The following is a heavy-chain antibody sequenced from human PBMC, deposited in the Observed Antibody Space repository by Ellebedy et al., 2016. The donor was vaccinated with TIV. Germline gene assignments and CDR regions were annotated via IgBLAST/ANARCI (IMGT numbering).Heavy chain of an antibody. J-gene: IGHJ4*02. Sequence: GESLKISCAASGFTFRSYAMSWVRQAPGKGLEWVSIINVGGTTNSADSVKGRFTISRDNSKSTLYLKMNSLRADDTAVYFCATHSGSYVGSLDHWGQGSLVTVSS. V-gene: IGHV3-23*01. CDR1: GFTFRSYA. CDR3: ATHSGSYVGSLDH. CDR2: INVGGTT. D-gene: IGHD1-26*01.